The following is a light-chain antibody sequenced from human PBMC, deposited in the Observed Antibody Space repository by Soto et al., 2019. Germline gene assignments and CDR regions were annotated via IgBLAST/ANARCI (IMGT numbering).Light chain of an antibody. CDR1: QSISTW. Sequence: DIQMTQSPSTLSASVGDRVTITCRASQSISTWLAWYQQKPGEAPKLLIYRASILESGVPSRFSGSGSETEFTLTISSLQPDDFATYYCQRYNWYPYSFGQGTKLEIK. J-gene: IGKJ2*03. CDR3: QRYNWYPYS. V-gene: IGKV1-5*03. CDR2: RAS.